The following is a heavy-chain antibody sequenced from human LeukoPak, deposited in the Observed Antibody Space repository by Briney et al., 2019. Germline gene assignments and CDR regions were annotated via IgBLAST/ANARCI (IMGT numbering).Heavy chain of an antibody. CDR3: AKELGISCYYYGMDV. J-gene: IGHJ6*02. V-gene: IGHV3-30*18. CDR2: ISYDGSNK. Sequence: PGGSLRPSCAASGFTFSSHGMHWVRQAPGKGLEWVAVISYDGSNKYYADSVKGRFTISRDNSKNTLYLQMNSLRAEDTAVYYCAKELGISCYYYGMDVWGQGTTVTVS. D-gene: IGHD7-27*01. CDR1: GFTFSSHG.